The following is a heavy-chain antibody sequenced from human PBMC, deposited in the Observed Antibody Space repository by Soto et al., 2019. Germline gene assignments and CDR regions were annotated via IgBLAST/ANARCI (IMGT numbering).Heavy chain of an antibody. J-gene: IGHJ4*02. V-gene: IGHV1-69*08. CDR1: GGTFSSYT. CDR3: ARDGGYYDILTGYYSPLPFDY. Sequence: QVQLVQSGAEVKKPGSSVKVSCKASGGTFSSYTISWVRQAPGQGLEWMGRIIPILGIANYAQKFQGRVTITADKSTSTAYMELSSLRSEDTAVYYCARDGGYYDILTGYYSPLPFDYWGQGTLVTVSS. CDR2: IIPILGIA. D-gene: IGHD3-9*01.